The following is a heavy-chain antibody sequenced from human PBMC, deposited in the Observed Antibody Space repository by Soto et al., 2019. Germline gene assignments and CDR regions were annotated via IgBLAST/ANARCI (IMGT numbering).Heavy chain of an antibody. CDR3: ARNLGYCSGGSCYGPRNFDY. CDR1: GGSISSYY. J-gene: IGHJ4*02. CDR2: IYYSGST. Sequence: SETLSLTCTVSGGSISSYYWSWIRQPPGKGLEWIGYIYYSGSTYYNPSLKSRVTISVDTSKNQFSLKLSSVTAADTAVYYCARNLGYCSGGSCYGPRNFDYWGQGTLVTVSS. V-gene: IGHV4-59*12. D-gene: IGHD2-15*01.